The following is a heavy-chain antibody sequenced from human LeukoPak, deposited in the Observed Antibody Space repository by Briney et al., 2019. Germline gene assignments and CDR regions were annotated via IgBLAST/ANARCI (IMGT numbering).Heavy chain of an antibody. CDR2: IYSGGST. J-gene: IGHJ5*02. CDR3: AKDLKSSPYNWFDP. D-gene: IGHD6-6*01. V-gene: IGHV3-53*05. Sequence: GGSLRLSCAASGFTVSSNYMSWVRQAPGKGLEWVSVIYSGGSTYYADSVKGRFTISRDNSKNTLYLQMNSLRAEDTAVYYCAKDLKSSPYNWFDPWGQGTLVTVSS. CDR1: GFTVSSNY.